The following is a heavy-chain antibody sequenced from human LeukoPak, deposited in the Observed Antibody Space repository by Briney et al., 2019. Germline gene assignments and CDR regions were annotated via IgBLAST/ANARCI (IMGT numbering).Heavy chain of an antibody. CDR1: GYTFTSYD. D-gene: IGHD5-18*01. Sequence: ASVKVSCKASGYTFTSYDINWVRHATGQGLEWGGWMNPNSGNTGYAQKFQGRVTITRNTSISTAYMELSRLRADDTALYYCAGERRVYSYGSFIGDYWGQGTLVTVSS. CDR2: MNPNSGNT. V-gene: IGHV1-8*03. CDR3: AGERRVYSYGSFIGDY. J-gene: IGHJ4*02.